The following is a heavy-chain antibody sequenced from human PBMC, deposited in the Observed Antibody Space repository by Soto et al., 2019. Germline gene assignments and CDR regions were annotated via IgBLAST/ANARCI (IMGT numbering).Heavy chain of an antibody. CDR2: TYYRSKWYN. V-gene: IGHV6-1*01. J-gene: IGHJ6*02. CDR1: GDSVSSNSAA. CDR3: ARGTYSSSSGRYYYYGMDV. D-gene: IGHD6-6*01. Sequence: PSQTLSLPCAISGDSVSSNSAAWNWIRQSPSRGLEWLGRTYYRSKWYNDYAVSVKSRITINPDTSKNQFSLQLNSVTPEDTAVYYCARGTYSSSSGRYYYYGMDVWGQGTTVTVSS.